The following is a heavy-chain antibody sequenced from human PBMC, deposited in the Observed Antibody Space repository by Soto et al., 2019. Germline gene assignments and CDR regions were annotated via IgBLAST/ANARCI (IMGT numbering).Heavy chain of an antibody. CDR1: GGSFSGYY. CDR2: INHSGST. D-gene: IGHD2-2*01. J-gene: IGHJ4*02. V-gene: IGHV4-34*01. Sequence: PSETLSLTCAVYGGSFSGYYWSWIRQPPGKGLEWIGEINHSGSTNYNPSLKSRVTISVDTSKNQFSLKLSSVTAADTAVYYRARGLSSYSDYWGQGTLVTVSS. CDR3: ARGLSSYSDY.